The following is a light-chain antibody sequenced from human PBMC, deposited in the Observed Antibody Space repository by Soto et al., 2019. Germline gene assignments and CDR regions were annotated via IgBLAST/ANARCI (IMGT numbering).Light chain of an antibody. Sequence: EIVLTQSPATLSLSPGERATLSCRASQSVSSYLAWYQQKPGQAPRLLIYDASNRATGIPARFRGRGSGTDFTLTISGLEPEDFAVYYCQQRSNWITFGQGTRLEIK. V-gene: IGKV3-11*01. J-gene: IGKJ5*01. CDR1: QSVSSY. CDR2: DAS. CDR3: QQRSNWIT.